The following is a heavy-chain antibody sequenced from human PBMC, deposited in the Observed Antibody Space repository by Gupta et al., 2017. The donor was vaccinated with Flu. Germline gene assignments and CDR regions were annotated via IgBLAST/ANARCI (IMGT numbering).Heavy chain of an antibody. CDR1: GFTFNSYA. V-gene: IGHV3-23*01. D-gene: IGHD2-2*01. J-gene: IGHJ4*02. Sequence: EVQLLESGGGLVQPGGSLRLSCAASGFTFNSYAMTWVRQAPGKGLEWVSAISGSGVGTYYADSVKGRFTISRDNSKNTLYLQMNSLRAEDTALYYCAKDSVPAAHRSPHYFDYWGQGTLVTVSS. CDR2: ISGSGVGT. CDR3: AKDSVPAAHRSPHYFDY.